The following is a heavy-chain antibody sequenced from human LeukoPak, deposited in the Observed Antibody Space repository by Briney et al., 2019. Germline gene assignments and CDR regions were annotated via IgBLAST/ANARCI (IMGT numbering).Heavy chain of an antibody. CDR1: GFTFSGSW. J-gene: IGHJ4*02. V-gene: IGHV3-7*01. Sequence: PGGSLRLSCAASGFTFSGSWTSWVRQAPGKGLEWVASIKQDGNEKYYVDSVKGRFIISRDNAKNSLYLQMNSLRAEDTAVYFCATTAGSSWSDYYFDYWGQGTLVTVSS. D-gene: IGHD6-13*01. CDR3: ATTAGSSWSDYYFDY. CDR2: IKQDGNEK.